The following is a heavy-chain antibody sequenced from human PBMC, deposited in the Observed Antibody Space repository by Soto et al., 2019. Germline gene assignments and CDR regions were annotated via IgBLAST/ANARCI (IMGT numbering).Heavy chain of an antibody. CDR1: GGSFSGYY. Sequence: PSETLSLTCAVYGGSFSGYYWSWIRQPPGKGLEWIGEINHSGSTNYNPSLKSRVTISVDTSKNQFSLKLSSVTAADTAVYYCARGSSWLDAFDIWGQGTMVTV. J-gene: IGHJ3*02. CDR2: INHSGST. V-gene: IGHV4-34*01. CDR3: ARGSSWLDAFDI. D-gene: IGHD6-13*01.